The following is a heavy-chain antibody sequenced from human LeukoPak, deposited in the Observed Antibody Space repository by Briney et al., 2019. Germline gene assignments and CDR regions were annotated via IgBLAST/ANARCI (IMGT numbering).Heavy chain of an antibody. CDR1: GGSFSGYY. V-gene: IGHV4-34*01. D-gene: IGHD1-26*01. CDR2: INHSGST. CDR3: ARYSGSYYGPYYFDY. J-gene: IGHJ4*02. Sequence: PSETLSLTCAVYGGSFSGYYWSWIRQPPGKGLEWIGEINHSGSTNYNPSLKSRVTISVDTSKNQFSLKLSSVTAADTAVYYCARYSGSYYGPYYFDYWGQGTLVTVSS.